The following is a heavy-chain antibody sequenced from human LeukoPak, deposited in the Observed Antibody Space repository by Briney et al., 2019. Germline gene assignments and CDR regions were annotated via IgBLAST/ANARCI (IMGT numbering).Heavy chain of an antibody. D-gene: IGHD6-19*01. J-gene: IGHJ4*02. CDR1: GGSFSGYY. CDR2: INHSGST. V-gene: IGHV4-34*01. CDR3: ARAASVRGWYVAY. Sequence: SETLSLTCAVYGGSFSGYYLSWIRQPPGKGLEWIGEINHSGSTNYNPSLKSRVTVSVDTSKNQFSLKLSSVTAADTAVYYCARAASVRGWYVAYWGQGTLVTVSS.